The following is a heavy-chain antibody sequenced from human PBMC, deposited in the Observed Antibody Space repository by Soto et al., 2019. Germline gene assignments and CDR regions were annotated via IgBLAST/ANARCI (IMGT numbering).Heavy chain of an antibody. CDR3: AKVGHDYYYYYYGMDV. CDR2: ISGSGGST. D-gene: IGHD1-1*01. Sequence: EVQLLESGGGLVQPGGSMRLSCAASGFTFISYAMSWVRQAPGKGLEWVSAISGSGGSTYYADSVKGRFTISRDNSKNTLYLQMNSLRAEDTAVYYCAKVGHDYYYYYYGMDVWGQGTTVTVSS. V-gene: IGHV3-23*01. J-gene: IGHJ6*02. CDR1: GFTFISYA.